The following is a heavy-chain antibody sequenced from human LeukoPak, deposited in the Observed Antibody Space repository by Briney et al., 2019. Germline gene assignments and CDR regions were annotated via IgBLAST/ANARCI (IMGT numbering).Heavy chain of an antibody. Sequence: SETLSLTCTVSGGSISSYYWSWIRQPAGKGLEWIGRIYYSGSTYYNPSLKSRVTISVDTSKNQFSLKLSSVTAADTAVYYCARASHWNQLHYFDYWGQGTLVTVSS. CDR3: ARASHWNQLHYFDY. D-gene: IGHD1-1*01. J-gene: IGHJ4*02. CDR2: IYYSGST. CDR1: GGSISSYY. V-gene: IGHV4-4*07.